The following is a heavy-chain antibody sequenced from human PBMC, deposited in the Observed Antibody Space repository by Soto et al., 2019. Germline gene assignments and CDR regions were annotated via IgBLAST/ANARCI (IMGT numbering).Heavy chain of an antibody. V-gene: IGHV3-23*01. CDR1: GFTFSSYA. CDR3: AKWFGELLGWAYYYYYYMDV. Sequence: GGSLRLSCAASGFTFSSYAMSWVRQAPGKGLEWVSAISGSGGSTYYADSVKGRFTISRDNSKNTLYLQMNSLRAEDTAVYYCAKWFGELLGWAYYYYYYMDVWGKGTTVTVSS. CDR2: ISGSGGST. J-gene: IGHJ6*03. D-gene: IGHD3-10*01.